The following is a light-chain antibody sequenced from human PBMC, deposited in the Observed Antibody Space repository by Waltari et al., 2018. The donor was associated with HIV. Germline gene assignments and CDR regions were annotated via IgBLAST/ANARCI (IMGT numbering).Light chain of an antibody. CDR1: QGVRND. CDR3: LQHNSYPLIT. CDR2: AAS. V-gene: IGKV1-17*02. J-gene: IGKJ5*01. Sequence: DIQMTQSPSSLSASVGDRVTVTCRASQGVRNDLGWLQQKPGQAPQRLIYAASHLQSGVPSRFSGSGSETYFTLTITDLQPEDSATYFCLQHNSYPLITFGQGTRLEI.